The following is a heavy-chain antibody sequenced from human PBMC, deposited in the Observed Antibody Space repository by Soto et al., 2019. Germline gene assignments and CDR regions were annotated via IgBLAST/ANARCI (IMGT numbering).Heavy chain of an antibody. J-gene: IGHJ6*02. CDR2: ISGSGSST. D-gene: IGHD3-3*01. CDR3: AKCLNPEIFRVVIISYYGMDV. V-gene: IGHV3-23*01. Sequence: GGSLRLSCATSGFTFSSYAMSWVRQAPGKGLEWVSAISGSGSSTYYADSVQGRFTISRDNSKNTLYLQMNSLRAEDTAIYYCAKCLNPEIFRVVIISYYGMDVWGQGTTVTVSS. CDR1: GFTFSSYA.